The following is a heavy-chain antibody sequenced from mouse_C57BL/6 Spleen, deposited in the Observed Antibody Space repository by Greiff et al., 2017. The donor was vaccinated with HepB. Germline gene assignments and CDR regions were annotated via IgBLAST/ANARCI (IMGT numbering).Heavy chain of an antibody. CDR3: AKEFYDYGTAYYFDY. V-gene: IGHV1-4*01. Sequence: VQLVESGAELARPGASVKMSCKASGYTFTSYTMHWVKQRPGQGLEWIGYINPSSGYTKYNQKFKDKATLTADKSSSTAYMQLSSLTSEDSAVYYCAKEFYDYGTAYYFDYWGQGTTLTVSS. J-gene: IGHJ2*01. CDR1: GYTFTSYT. D-gene: IGHD2-4*01. CDR2: INPSSGYT.